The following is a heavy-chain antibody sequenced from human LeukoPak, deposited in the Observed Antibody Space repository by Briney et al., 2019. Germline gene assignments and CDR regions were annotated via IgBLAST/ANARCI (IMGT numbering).Heavy chain of an antibody. CDR1: GYTFTSYY. D-gene: IGHD3-16*02. J-gene: IGHJ4*02. CDR3: ARAPYYDYVWGSYRHGVYFDY. Sequence: ASVKVSCKASGYTFTSYYMHWVRQAPGQGLEWMGWINPNSGGTNYAQKFQGRVTMTRDTSISTAYMELSRLRSDDTAVYYCARAPYYDYVWGSYRHGVYFDYWGQGTLVTVSS. V-gene: IGHV1-2*02. CDR2: INPNSGGT.